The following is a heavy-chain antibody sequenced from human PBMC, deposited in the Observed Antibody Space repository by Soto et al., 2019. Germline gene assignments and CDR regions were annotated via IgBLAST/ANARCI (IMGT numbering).Heavy chain of an antibody. D-gene: IGHD3-10*01. CDR2: ISAYNGNT. J-gene: IGHJ4*02. CDR3: ARGFTMVRTLYYFDY. Sequence: GASVKVSCKASGYTFTSYGISWVRQAPGQGLEWMGWISAYNGNTNYAQKPQGRVTMTTDTSTSTAYMELRSLRSDDTAVYYCARGFTMVRTLYYFDYWGQGTLVTVSS. CDR1: GYTFTSYG. V-gene: IGHV1-18*01.